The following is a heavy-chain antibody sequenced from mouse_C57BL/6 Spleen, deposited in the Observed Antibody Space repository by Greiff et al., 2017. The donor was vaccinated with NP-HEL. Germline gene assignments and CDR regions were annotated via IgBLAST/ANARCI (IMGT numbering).Heavy chain of an antibody. D-gene: IGHD3-2*02. J-gene: IGHJ3*01. CDR3: AREDSSRPAWFAY. CDR1: GYTFTDYY. Sequence: EVQLQQSGPELVKPGASVKISCKASGYTFTDYYMNWVKQSHGQSLEWIGDINPNNGGTSYNQKFKGKATLTVDTSSSTAYMELRSLTSEDSAVYYCAREDSSRPAWFAYWGKVTLVTVAA. V-gene: IGHV1-26*01. CDR2: INPNNGGT.